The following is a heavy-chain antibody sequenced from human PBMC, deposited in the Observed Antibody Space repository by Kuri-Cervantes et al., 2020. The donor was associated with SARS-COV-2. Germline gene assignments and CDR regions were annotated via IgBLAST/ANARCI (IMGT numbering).Heavy chain of an antibody. V-gene: IGHV1-18*03. J-gene: IGHJ5*02. D-gene: IGHD2-15*01. CDR3: ARSSLGYCSGGSCSNWFDP. CDR1: GYTFTSYG. Sequence: ASVKVSCKASGYTFTSYGISWVRQAPGQGLEWMGWISAYNGNTNYAQKLQGRVTMTTDTSTSTAYMELRSLRSEDMAVYYCARSSLGYCSGGSCSNWFDPWGQGTLVTVSS. CDR2: ISAYNGNT.